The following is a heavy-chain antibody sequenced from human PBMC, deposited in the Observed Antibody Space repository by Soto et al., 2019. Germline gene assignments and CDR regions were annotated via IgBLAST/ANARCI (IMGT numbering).Heavy chain of an antibody. V-gene: IGHV4-59*01. CDR3: ARARLERGYSGYDLYYYYYGMDV. J-gene: IGHJ6*02. CDR2: IYYSGST. D-gene: IGHD5-12*01. CDR1: GGSISSYY. Sequence: SETLSLTCTVSGGSISSYYWSWIRQPPGKGLEWIGYIYYSGSTNYNPSLKSRVTISVDTSKNQFSLKLSSVTAADTAVYYCARARLERGYSGYDLYYYYYGMDVWGQGTTVTVYS.